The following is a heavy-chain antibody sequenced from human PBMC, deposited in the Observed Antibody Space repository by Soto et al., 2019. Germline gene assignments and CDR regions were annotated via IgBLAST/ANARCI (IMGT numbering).Heavy chain of an antibody. D-gene: IGHD3-3*01. Sequence: GGSLRLSCAASGFTFSSYGMHWVRQAPGKGLEWVAVISYDGSNKYYADSVKGRFTISRDNSKNTLYLQMNGLRAEDTAVYYCAKSFWSDYYMGAYWSQGTLVTVSS. CDR3: AKSFWSDYYMGAY. V-gene: IGHV3-30*18. CDR2: ISYDGSNK. J-gene: IGHJ4*02. CDR1: GFTFSSYG.